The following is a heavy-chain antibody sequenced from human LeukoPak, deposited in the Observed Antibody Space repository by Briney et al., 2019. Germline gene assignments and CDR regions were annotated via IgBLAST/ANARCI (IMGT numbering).Heavy chain of an antibody. CDR3: AKRGVVIRGILVIGYHQEAYHYDF. Sequence: GGSLTLFCVVSGISLSNYAATWVRQAPGKGREWVSYIKERGGSTTYADSEKGRFTISRDTSLNTLYLQMNNLRAEDTAVYFCAKRGVVIRGILVIGYHQEAYHYDFWGQGVPVTVSS. CDR2: IKERGGST. CDR1: GISLSNYA. V-gene: IGHV3-23*01. D-gene: IGHD3-10*01. J-gene: IGHJ4*02.